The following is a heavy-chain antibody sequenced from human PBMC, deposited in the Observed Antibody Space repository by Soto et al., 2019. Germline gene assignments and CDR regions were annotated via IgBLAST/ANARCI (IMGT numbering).Heavy chain of an antibody. J-gene: IGHJ4*02. CDR3: ARRVGDYFDY. CDR1: GCDFTSYW. V-gene: IGHV5-51*01. Sequence: GESLKISCSASGCDFTSYWIGWVRQMPGKGLDWMGIVNPGDSDARYSPSFQGQVTISADKTITTAFLQWSSLKASDTAIYYCARRVGDYFDYWGQGTLVTVSS. CDR2: VNPGDSDA.